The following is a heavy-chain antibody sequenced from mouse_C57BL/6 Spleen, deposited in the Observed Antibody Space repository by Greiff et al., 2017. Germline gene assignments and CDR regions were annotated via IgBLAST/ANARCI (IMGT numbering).Heavy chain of an antibody. J-gene: IGHJ2*01. CDR3: AEGWDVDY. Sequence: QVQLKQSGADLVKPGASLKLSCTASGYTFTSYWMPWVQQKPGKGLEWIGMIHPNSGSTNYNEKIKSKATLTIDKSSRTAYMQLSSLTSEDSAVYYWAEGWDVDYWGQGTTLTVSS. V-gene: IGHV1-64*01. D-gene: IGHD4-1*01. CDR2: IHPNSGST. CDR1: GYTFTSYW.